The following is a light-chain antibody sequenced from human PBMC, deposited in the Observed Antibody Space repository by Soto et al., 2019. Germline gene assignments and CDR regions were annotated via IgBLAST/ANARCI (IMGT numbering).Light chain of an antibody. CDR2: NVS. Sequence: QSALTQPASVSGSPGQSITISCTGTSSDVGGYNYVSWYQQHPGKAPKLIIYNVSNRPSGVSNRFSGSKSGNTASLTISGLQAEDEGHYYYSSITSSNTVLFGGGTKLTVL. CDR1: SSDVGGYNY. CDR3: SSITSSNTVL. V-gene: IGLV2-14*01. J-gene: IGLJ2*01.